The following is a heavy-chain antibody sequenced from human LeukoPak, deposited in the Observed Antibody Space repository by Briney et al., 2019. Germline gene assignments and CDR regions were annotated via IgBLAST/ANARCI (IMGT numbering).Heavy chain of an antibody. CDR3: ASGVAWEIYRRSV. D-gene: IGHD1-26*01. CDR1: GFTFSSFS. Sequence: GGSLRLSCEASGFTFSSFSMSWVRQAPGKGLEWVSSFSIGGRDIHYADSVKGRFTIPRDNAKNSLYLQMNSLRAEDTAVYYCASGVAWEIYRRSVWGQGTLVTVSS. J-gene: IGHJ4*02. V-gene: IGHV3-21*01. CDR2: FSIGGRDI.